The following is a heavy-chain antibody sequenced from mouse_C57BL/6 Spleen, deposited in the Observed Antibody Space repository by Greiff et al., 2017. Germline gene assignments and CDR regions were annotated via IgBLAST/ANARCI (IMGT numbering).Heavy chain of an antibody. CDR3: ARNYYGSSRYYCDY. Sequence: VQLQQSGPELVKPGASVKISCKASGYSFTDYNMKWVKQSNGKSLEWIGVINPNYGTTSYNQKFKGKATLTVDQSSSTAYMQLNSLTSEDSAVYYCARNYYGSSRYYCDYWGQGTTLTVSS. CDR1: GYSFTDYN. J-gene: IGHJ2*01. D-gene: IGHD1-1*01. V-gene: IGHV1-39*01. CDR2: INPNYGTT.